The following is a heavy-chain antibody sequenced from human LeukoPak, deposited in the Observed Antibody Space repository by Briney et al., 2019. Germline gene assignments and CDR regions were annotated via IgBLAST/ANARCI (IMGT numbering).Heavy chain of an antibody. J-gene: IGHJ3*02. CDR1: GFTFSSYE. Sequence: PGGSLRLSCAASGFTFSSYEMNWVRQAPGKGLEWVSYISSSGSTIYYADSVKGRFTISRDNSKNTLYLQMNSLRAEDTAVYSCAKPRDTWYDAFDIWGQGTMVTVSS. V-gene: IGHV3-48*03. CDR3: AKPRDTWYDAFDI. D-gene: IGHD6-13*01. CDR2: ISSSGSTI.